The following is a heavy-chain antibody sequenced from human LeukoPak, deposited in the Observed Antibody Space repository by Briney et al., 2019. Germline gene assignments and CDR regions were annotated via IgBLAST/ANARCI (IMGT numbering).Heavy chain of an antibody. CDR1: GYKFTSYW. J-gene: IGHJ4*02. D-gene: IGHD6-19*01. CDR2: IYPGDSDT. Sequence: GESLKISCKGSGYKFTSYWIGWERQMPGKGLEWMGIIYPGDSDTRYSPSFQGQVTISADKSISTAYLQWSSLKASDTAMYYCARHSGYSSGWYGLGQHPDYFDYWGQGTLVTVSS. V-gene: IGHV5-51*01. CDR3: ARHSGYSSGWYGLGQHPDYFDY.